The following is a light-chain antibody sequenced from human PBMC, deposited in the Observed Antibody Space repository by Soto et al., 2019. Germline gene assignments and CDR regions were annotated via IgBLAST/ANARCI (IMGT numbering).Light chain of an antibody. Sequence: EIVMTQSPATLSVSPGERGTLSCRASQSVSDNLAWHQQKPGQAPRLLIYGASTTATGIPDRFSGSGSGTEFTLTISSLQSEDFAVYYCQQYDNWPLTFGQGTKV. CDR1: QSVSDN. CDR2: GAS. J-gene: IGKJ1*01. V-gene: IGKV3-15*01. CDR3: QQYDNWPLT.